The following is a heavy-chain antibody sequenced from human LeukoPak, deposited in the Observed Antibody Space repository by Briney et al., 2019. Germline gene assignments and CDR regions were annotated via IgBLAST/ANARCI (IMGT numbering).Heavy chain of an antibody. D-gene: IGHD3-9*01. CDR2: INSGHSYM. CDR1: GFTFSGHT. V-gene: IGHV3-21*01. Sequence: GGSLRLSCAASGFTFSGHTMNWVRQAPGKGLGWVSSINSGHSYMYYADSVKGRFTISRDNAKNSLYLQMHSLRAEDTAVYYCARGKGRLRYFDWLPHYFDYWGQGTLVTVSS. J-gene: IGHJ4*02. CDR3: ARGKGRLRYFDWLPHYFDY.